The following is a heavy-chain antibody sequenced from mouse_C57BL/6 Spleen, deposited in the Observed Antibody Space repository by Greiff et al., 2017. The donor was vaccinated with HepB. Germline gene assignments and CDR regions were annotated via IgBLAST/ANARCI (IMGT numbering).Heavy chain of an antibody. CDR3: ARSYDGNYGYFDV. Sequence: EVQLQQSGPELVKPGASVKISCKASGYTFTDYYMNWVKQSHGKSLEWIGDINPNNGGTSYNQKFKGKATLTVDKSSSTAYMELRSLTSEDSAVYYCARSYDGNYGYFDVWGTGTTVTVSS. D-gene: IGHD2-10*01. J-gene: IGHJ1*03. CDR1: GYTFTDYY. V-gene: IGHV1-26*01. CDR2: INPNNGGT.